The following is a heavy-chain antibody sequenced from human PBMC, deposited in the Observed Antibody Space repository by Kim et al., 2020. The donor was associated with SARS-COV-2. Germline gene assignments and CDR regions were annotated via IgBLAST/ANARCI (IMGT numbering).Heavy chain of an antibody. V-gene: IGHV3-48*02. J-gene: IGHJ4*02. CDR3: ARVGYSYGYGSLDY. D-gene: IGHD5-18*01. Sequence: ADSVKGRLTISRDNAKNSLYLQMNSLGDEDTAVYYCARVGYSYGYGSLDYWGQGTLVTVSS.